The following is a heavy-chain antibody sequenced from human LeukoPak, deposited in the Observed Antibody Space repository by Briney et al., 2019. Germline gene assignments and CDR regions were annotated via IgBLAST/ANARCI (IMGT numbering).Heavy chain of an antibody. V-gene: IGHV4-34*01. CDR3: ARDYYGSGSFDY. CDR1: GGSFSGYY. CDR2: INHSGST. Sequence: SETLSLTCAVYGGSFSGYYWSWIRQPPGKGLEWIGEINHSGSTNYNPSLKSRVTISVDTSKNQFPLKLSSVTVADTAVYYCARDYYGSGSFDYWGQGTLVTVSS. D-gene: IGHD3-10*01. J-gene: IGHJ4*02.